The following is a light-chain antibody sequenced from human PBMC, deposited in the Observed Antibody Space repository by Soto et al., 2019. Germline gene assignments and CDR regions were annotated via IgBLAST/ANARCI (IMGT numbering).Light chain of an antibody. V-gene: IGLV3-21*02. CDR1: NIGSKS. J-gene: IGLJ1*01. CDR2: DDS. Sequence: SYELTQPPSVSVAPGQTARITCGGNNIGSKSVHWYQQKPGQAPVLVAYDDSDRPSGSPERFSGSNSGNTATLTISRVEAGDEADYYCQVWDSSSDPNYVFGTGTKVTVL. CDR3: QVWDSSSDPNYV.